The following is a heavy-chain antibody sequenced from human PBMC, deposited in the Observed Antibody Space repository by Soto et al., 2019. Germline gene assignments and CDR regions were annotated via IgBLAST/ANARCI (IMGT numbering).Heavy chain of an antibody. J-gene: IGHJ1*01. Sequence: PSETLSLTCTGSGYPITRDCWSWSRQPPGRGLQWIGHLCYSGSTNYNPSLKSRVTISGDTSKNQFSLKLNSVTAADTAVYYCAREMGTWLLHAVLALWGLGTPVLVSS. CDR1: GYPITRDC. D-gene: IGHD2-8*01. V-gene: IGHV4-59*01. CDR3: AREMGTWLLHAVLAL. CDR2: LCYSGST.